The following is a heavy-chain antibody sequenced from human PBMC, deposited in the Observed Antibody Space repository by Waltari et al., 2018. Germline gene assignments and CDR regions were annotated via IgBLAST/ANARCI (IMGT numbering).Heavy chain of an antibody. CDR3: ARQGGYINVWWEDYWYFDH. CDR2: IKHGGST. J-gene: IGHJ2*01. Sequence: QVHLQVSGPGLVTPSETLSLTCAVSDYSISRGFYWGWLRQPPGKGLEWVGCIKHGGSTFYNPSLKSRVTISVGTSWNHFSLKLNSVTATDTAVYYCARQGGYINVWWEDYWYFDHWGRGTLVTVSS. D-gene: IGHD1-26*01. V-gene: IGHV4-38-2*01. CDR1: DYSISRGFY.